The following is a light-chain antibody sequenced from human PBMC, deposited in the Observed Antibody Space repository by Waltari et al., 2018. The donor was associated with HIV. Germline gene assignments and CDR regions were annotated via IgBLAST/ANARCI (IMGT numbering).Light chain of an antibody. V-gene: IGKV3-11*01. Sequence: EVVLTQSPSTLSLSQGERATLSCRASQNIGNYLAWYQQKPGQAPRLLIYDASTRASGIPARFSGSGSGTDFTLTISSLEPEDVAVYYCQQYINWPPYTFGQGTKLQIK. CDR3: QQYINWPPYT. CDR1: QNIGNY. J-gene: IGKJ2*01. CDR2: DAS.